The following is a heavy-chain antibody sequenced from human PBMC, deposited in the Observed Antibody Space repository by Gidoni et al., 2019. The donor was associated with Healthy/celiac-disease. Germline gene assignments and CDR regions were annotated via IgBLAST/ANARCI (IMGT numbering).Heavy chain of an antibody. Sequence: EVQLVESGGGLVQPGGSLRLSCAASGFTFSSYSMNWVRKAPGKGLEWVSYISSSSSTIYYADSVKGRFTISRDNAKNSLYLQMNSLRAEDTAVYYCARDRGYYDSSEDFDYWGQGTLVTVSS. J-gene: IGHJ4*02. V-gene: IGHV3-48*01. CDR1: GFTFSSYS. CDR3: ARDRGYYDSSEDFDY. D-gene: IGHD3-22*01. CDR2: ISSSSSTI.